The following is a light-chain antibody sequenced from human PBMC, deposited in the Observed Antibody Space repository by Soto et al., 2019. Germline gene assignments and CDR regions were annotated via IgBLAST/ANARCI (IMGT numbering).Light chain of an antibody. CDR2: GAS. J-gene: IGKJ4*01. CDR3: QQYNNWPPLT. Sequence: EILMAQSPATLSVSPGERATLSCRASQSVSNNLVWYQQKPGQAPRLLIYGASTRATGIPARFSGSGSGTEFTLTISSLQSEDFAVYYCQQYNNWPPLTFGGGTKVDIK. CDR1: QSVSNN. V-gene: IGKV3-15*01.